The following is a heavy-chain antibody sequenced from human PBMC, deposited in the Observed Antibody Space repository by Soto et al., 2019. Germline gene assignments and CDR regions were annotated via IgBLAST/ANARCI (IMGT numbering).Heavy chain of an antibody. V-gene: IGHV4-34*01. CDR2: INHSGST. D-gene: IGHD5-18*01. J-gene: IGHJ5*02. Sequence: SETLSLTCAVYGGSFSGYYWSWIRQPPGKGLEWIGEINHSGSTNYNPSLKSRVTISVDTSKNQFSLKLSSVTAADTAVYYCAREGEDTATRSWFDPWGQGTLVTVSS. CDR3: AREGEDTATRSWFDP. CDR1: GGSFSGYY.